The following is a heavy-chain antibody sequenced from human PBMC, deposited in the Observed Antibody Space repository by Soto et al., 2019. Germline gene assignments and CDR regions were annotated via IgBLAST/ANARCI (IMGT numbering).Heavy chain of an antibody. CDR1: GFTFTTYW. J-gene: IGHJ4*02. Sequence: GGSLRLSCADSGFTFTTYWMHWVRQAPGKGLVWVPRINNDGSNTIYADSVKGRFTISRDNAKNTLYLQMNSLRAEDTAVYYCARPGGLDYFDYWGQGTLATVSS. CDR2: INNDGSNT. CDR3: ARPGGLDYFDY. V-gene: IGHV3-74*01. D-gene: IGHD3-16*01.